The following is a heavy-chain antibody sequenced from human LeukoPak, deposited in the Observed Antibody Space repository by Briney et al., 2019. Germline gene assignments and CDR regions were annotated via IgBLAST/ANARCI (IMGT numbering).Heavy chain of an antibody. CDR3: ARDETYYYGSGSFGWFDP. CDR1: GDSISSGVYY. J-gene: IGHJ5*02. Sequence: PSETLSLTCTVSGDSISSGVYYWSWIRQPPGKGLEWIGYIYYNGSTYYNPSLKSRVIISVDTSKNQFSLKLSSVTAADTAVYYCARDETYYYGSGSFGWFDPWGQGTLVTVSS. V-gene: IGHV4-30-4*01. CDR2: IYYNGST. D-gene: IGHD3-10*01.